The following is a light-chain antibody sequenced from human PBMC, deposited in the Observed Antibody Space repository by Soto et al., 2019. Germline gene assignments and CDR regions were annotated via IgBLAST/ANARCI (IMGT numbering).Light chain of an antibody. CDR3: QQRTNWPSST. CDR1: QSVSSY. Sequence: EIVLTQSPATLSLSPGERATLSSRASQSVSSYLAWYQQKPGQAPRLLIHDASNRATGIPARFSGSGSGTDFTLTISSLEPEDFAVYYCQQRTNWPSSTFGQGTRLEIK. CDR2: DAS. V-gene: IGKV3-11*01. J-gene: IGKJ5*01.